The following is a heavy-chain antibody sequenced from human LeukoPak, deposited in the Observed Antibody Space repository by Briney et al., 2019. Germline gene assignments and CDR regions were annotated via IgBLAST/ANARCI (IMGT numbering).Heavy chain of an antibody. CDR2: IYHSGST. J-gene: IGHJ6*03. V-gene: IGHV4-38-2*02. Sequence: SETLSLTCTVSGYSISSGYYWGWIRQPPGKGLEWIGSIYHSGSTYYNPSLKSRVTISINTSKNQFSLKLSSVTAADTAVYYCARGRHSSSSKSYYHYYMDVWGKGTTVTVSS. CDR3: ARGRHSSSSKSYYHYYMDV. D-gene: IGHD6-6*01. CDR1: GYSISSGYY.